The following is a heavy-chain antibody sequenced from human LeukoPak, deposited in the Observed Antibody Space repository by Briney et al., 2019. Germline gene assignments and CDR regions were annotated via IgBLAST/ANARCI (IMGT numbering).Heavy chain of an antibody. CDR2: IYYSGST. D-gene: IGHD3-16*01. CDR3: AREFTFGGVIGY. CDR1: GFTFSSYA. J-gene: IGHJ4*02. V-gene: IGHV4-39*07. Sequence: PGGSLRLSCAASGFTFSSYAMSWVRQPPGKGLEWIGNIYYSGSTYYSASLKSRVTISVDTSKNQFSLKLSSVTAADTAVYYCAREFTFGGVIGYWGQGTLVTVSS.